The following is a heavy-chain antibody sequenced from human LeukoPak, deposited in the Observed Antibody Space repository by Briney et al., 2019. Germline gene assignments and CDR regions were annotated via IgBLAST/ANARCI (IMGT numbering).Heavy chain of an antibody. CDR1: GLTFSIFS. J-gene: IGHJ5*02. D-gene: IGHD1-7*01. V-gene: IGHV3-33*01. Sequence: PGGSLTLSCAASGLTFSIFSILWAPQAPGKGLDWVADTLYDAGNKYYADSVKGRFTISRDNSKNTLYLHMNSLRDDDTAVYYCVRGVGVSRFNYLDPWGQGTLVIVSS. CDR3: VRGVGVSRFNYLDP. CDR2: TLYDAGNK.